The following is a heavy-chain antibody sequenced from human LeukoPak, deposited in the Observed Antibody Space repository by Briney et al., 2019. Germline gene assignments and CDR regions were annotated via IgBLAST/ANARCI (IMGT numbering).Heavy chain of an antibody. Sequence: SETLSLTCTVSGGSISSYYWSWIRQPPGKGLEWIGYIYYSGSTNYNPSLKSRVTISVDTSKNQFSLKLSSVTAADTAVYYCARCDRSSDYYYYYMDVWGKGTTVTVSS. CDR3: ARCDRSSDYYYYYMDV. CDR2: IYYSGST. CDR1: GGSISSYY. J-gene: IGHJ6*03. V-gene: IGHV4-59*08.